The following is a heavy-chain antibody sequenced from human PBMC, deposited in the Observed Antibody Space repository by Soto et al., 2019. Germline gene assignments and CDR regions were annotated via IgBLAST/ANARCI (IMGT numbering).Heavy chain of an antibody. CDR3: GRVSPFYGMDV. CDR2: IYYSGST. V-gene: IGHV4-31*03. CDR1: GGSINSGGYY. Sequence: QVQLQESGPGLVKPSQTLSLTCTVSGGSINSGGYYWSWIRPHPKKGLEWIGYIYYSGSTYYNPSLKSRVTIAIDTSKMQLSLKLSCVTAEGSAVYSCGRVSPFYGMDVWGQGTTVTVSS. J-gene: IGHJ6*02. D-gene: IGHD3-16*02.